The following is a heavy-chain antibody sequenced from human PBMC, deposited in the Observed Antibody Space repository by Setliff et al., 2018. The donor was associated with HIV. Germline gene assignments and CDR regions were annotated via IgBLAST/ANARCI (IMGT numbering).Heavy chain of an antibody. J-gene: IGHJ6*03. CDR3: ARGATLLPGYSDRWEYFYMDV. Sequence: PSETLSLTCAVYGGSFSEYYWSWIRQSPGKGLEWIGEINHSGNTHYNPPLKSRATISVDTSKNQFSLRLNSVTAADTAVYYCARGATLLPGYSDRWEYFYMDVWGKGTTVTVSS. CDR2: INHSGNT. D-gene: IGHD5-12*01. V-gene: IGHV4-34*01. CDR1: GGSFSEYY.